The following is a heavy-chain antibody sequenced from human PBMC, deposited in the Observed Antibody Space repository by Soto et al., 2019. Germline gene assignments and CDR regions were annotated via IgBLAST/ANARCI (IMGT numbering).Heavy chain of an antibody. D-gene: IGHD3-16*01. Sequence: GGSLRLSCSASGFMFSDYAMTWARQAPGKELEWVSGLLRPGRSTYYADSVKGRFTISGDTSANTVYLQMDSLRAEDTAVYYCAKDAIANDGIWLMDSWGQGTVVTVSS. J-gene: IGHJ5*02. CDR1: GFMFSDYA. CDR2: LLRPGRST. V-gene: IGHV3-23*01. CDR3: AKDAIANDGIWLMDS.